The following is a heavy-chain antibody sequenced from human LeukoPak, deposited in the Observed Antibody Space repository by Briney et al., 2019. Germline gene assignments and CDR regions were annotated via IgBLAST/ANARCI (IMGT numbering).Heavy chain of an antibody. D-gene: IGHD6-19*01. CDR3: AKDKAVAGFYYFDY. Sequence: PGGSLRLSCAASGFTFSSYSMNWVRQAPGKGLEWVSSISSSSSYIYYADSVKGRFTISRDNAKNSLYLQMNSLRAEDTALYYCAKDKAVAGFYYFDYWGQGTLVTVSS. CDR2: ISSSSSYI. J-gene: IGHJ4*02. CDR1: GFTFSSYS. V-gene: IGHV3-21*04.